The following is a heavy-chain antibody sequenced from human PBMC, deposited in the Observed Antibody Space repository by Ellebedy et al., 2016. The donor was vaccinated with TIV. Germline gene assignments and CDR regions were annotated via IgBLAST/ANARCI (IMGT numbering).Heavy chain of an antibody. Sequence: AASVKVSCKASGYTFTSYDMQWVRNAPGQGPQWMGWISAYHGNTNYAQKLQGRVTMTTDTSTSTEYMELRSLRSEDTAVYYCARYLVGTANDYWGKGTLVTVTS. CDR2: ISAYHGNT. V-gene: IGHV1-18*01. CDR3: ARYLVGTANDY. D-gene: IGHD1-26*01. J-gene: IGHJ4*02. CDR1: GYTFTSYD.